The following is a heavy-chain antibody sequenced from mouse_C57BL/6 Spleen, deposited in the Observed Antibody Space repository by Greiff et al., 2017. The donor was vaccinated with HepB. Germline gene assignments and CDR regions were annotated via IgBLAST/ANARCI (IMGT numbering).Heavy chain of an antibody. V-gene: IGHV1-52*01. Sequence: QVQLQQPGAELVRPGSSVKLSCKASGYTFTSYWMHWVKQRPIQGLEWIGNIDPSDSETHYNQKFKDKATLTVDKSSSTAYMQLSSLTSEDSAVYCCARDYGSSLDYWGQGTTLTVSS. CDR3: ARDYGSSLDY. CDR2: IDPSDSET. D-gene: IGHD1-1*01. J-gene: IGHJ2*01. CDR1: GYTFTSYW.